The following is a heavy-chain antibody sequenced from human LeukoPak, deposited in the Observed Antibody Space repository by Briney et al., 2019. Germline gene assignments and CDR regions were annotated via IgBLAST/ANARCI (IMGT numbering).Heavy chain of an antibody. Sequence: GGSLRLSCAASGFTVSSNYMSWVRQAPGKGLEWVAVISYDGSNKYYTDSVKGRFTISRDNSKNTLYLQMNSLRVEDTAVYYCAKDHGYSGYDALDYWGQGTLVTVSS. CDR1: GFTVSSNY. D-gene: IGHD5-12*01. V-gene: IGHV3-30*18. J-gene: IGHJ4*02. CDR2: ISYDGSNK. CDR3: AKDHGYSGYDALDY.